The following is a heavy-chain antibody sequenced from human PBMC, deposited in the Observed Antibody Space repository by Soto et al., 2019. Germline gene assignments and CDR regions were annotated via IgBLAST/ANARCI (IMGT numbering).Heavy chain of an antibody. Sequence: GASVKVSCKASGYTFTSYAMHWVRQAPGQRLEWMGWINAGNGNTKYSQKFQGRVTITRDTSASTAYMELSSLRSEDTAVYYCARGSITVVVPAASECYFDYWGQGTLVTVSS. V-gene: IGHV1-3*01. J-gene: IGHJ4*02. CDR3: ARGSITVVVPAASECYFDY. D-gene: IGHD2-2*01. CDR2: INAGNGNT. CDR1: GYTFTSYA.